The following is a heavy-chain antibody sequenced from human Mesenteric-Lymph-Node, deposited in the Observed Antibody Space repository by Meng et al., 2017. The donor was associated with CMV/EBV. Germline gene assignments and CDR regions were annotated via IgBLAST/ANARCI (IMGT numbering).Heavy chain of an antibody. J-gene: IGHJ5*02. Sequence: GESLKISCAASGFTFDDYAMNWVRQAPGKGLEWVSSISSSGIYIYYADSVKGRFTISRDNAKNSLYLQMNSLRVEDTAVYYCARYGTIGTRWGGWFDPWGQGTLVTVSS. D-gene: IGHD1-1*01. V-gene: IGHV3-21*01. CDR3: ARYGTIGTRWGGWFDP. CDR2: ISSSGIYI. CDR1: GFTFDDYA.